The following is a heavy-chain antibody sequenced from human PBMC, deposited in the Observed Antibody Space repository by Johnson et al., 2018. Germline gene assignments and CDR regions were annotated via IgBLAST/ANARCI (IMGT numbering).Heavy chain of an antibody. V-gene: IGHV3-48*01. CDR3: ARDGYNGACDI. CDR1: GFTFSSYS. J-gene: IGHJ3*02. Sequence: VQLVESGGGLVQPGGSLRLSCAASGFTFSSYSMNWVRQAPGKGLEWVSYISSSSSTIYYADSVKGRFTISRDNAKNSLYLQMNSLRAEDTAVYYCARDGYNGACDIWGQGTMVTVSS. D-gene: IGHD5-24*01. CDR2: ISSSSSTI.